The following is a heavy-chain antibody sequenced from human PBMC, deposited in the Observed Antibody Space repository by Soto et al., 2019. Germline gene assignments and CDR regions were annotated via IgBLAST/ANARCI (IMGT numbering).Heavy chain of an antibody. V-gene: IGHV1-69*01. Sequence: QVQLVQSGAEVKKPGSSVKVSCKASGGIFSTYAISWLRQAPGQGLEWMGGIIPIFGTPNYAQRFQGRVTITADESTSTAYMELSRLRSEDTAVYYCVRDRDDYGSGNYYNRIDFWGQGTLVTASS. CDR3: VRDRDDYGSGNYYNRIDF. D-gene: IGHD3-10*01. CDR2: IIPIFGTP. J-gene: IGHJ4*02. CDR1: GGIFSTYA.